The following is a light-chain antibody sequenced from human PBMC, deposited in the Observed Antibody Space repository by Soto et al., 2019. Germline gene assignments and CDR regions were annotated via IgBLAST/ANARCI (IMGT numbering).Light chain of an antibody. V-gene: IGKV3-15*01. CDR2: GAS. Sequence: ETVMTQSPATLSVSPGEGATLSCRASRSISSSLAWYQQKPGRAPRLLIYGASTSATDIPARFSGSGSGTEFTLTISSLQSEDFAVYYCQQYSSSPVTFGGGTKVDIK. CDR3: QQYSSSPVT. J-gene: IGKJ4*01. CDR1: RSISSS.